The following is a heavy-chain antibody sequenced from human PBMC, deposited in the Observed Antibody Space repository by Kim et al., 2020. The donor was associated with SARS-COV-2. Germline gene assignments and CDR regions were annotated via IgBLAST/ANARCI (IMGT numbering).Heavy chain of an antibody. CDR3: ARDQGIYCSSTSCRYGMDV. Sequence: ASVKVSCKASGYTFTSYAMHWLRQAPGQRLEWMGWINAGNGNTKYSQKFQGRVTITRDTSASTAYMELSSLRSEDTAVYYCARDQGIYCSSTSCRYGMDVWGQGTTVTVSS. CDR2: INAGNGNT. D-gene: IGHD2-2*01. J-gene: IGHJ6*02. V-gene: IGHV1-3*01. CDR1: GYTFTSYA.